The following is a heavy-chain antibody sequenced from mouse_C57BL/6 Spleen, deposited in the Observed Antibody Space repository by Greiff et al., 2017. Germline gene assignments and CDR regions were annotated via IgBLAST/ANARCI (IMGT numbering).Heavy chain of an antibody. J-gene: IGHJ4*01. D-gene: IGHD3-2*02. CDR1: GYTFTSYW. V-gene: IGHV1-59*01. Sequence: VQLQQPGAELVRPGTSVKLSCKASGYTFTSYWMHWVKQRPGQGLEWIGVIDPSDSYTNYNQKFKGKATLTVDTSSSTAYMQLSSLTSEDSAVYYCARWWGSGYGYAMDYWGQGTSVTVSS. CDR2: IDPSDSYT. CDR3: ARWWGSGYGYAMDY.